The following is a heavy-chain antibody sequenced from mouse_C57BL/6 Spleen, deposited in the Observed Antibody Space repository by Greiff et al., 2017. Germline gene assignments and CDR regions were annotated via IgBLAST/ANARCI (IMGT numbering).Heavy chain of an antibody. D-gene: IGHD2-4*01. J-gene: IGHJ3*01. V-gene: IGHV5-9-1*02. Sequence: EVKLVESGEGLVKPGGSLKLSCAASGFTFSSYAMSWVRQTPEKRLEWVAYISSGGDYIYYADTVKGRFTISRDNARNTLYLQMSSLKSEDTAMYYCTSLLGYDYDAGFAYWGQGTLVTVSA. CDR3: TSLLGYDYDAGFAY. CDR1: GFTFSSYA. CDR2: ISSGGDYI.